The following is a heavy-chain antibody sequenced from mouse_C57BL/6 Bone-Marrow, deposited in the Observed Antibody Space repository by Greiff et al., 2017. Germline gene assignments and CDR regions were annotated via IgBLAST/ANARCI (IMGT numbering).Heavy chain of an antibody. Sequence: VQLQQSGPELVKPGASVKISCKASGYAFSSSWMNWVKQRPGQGLEWIGRIYPGDGDTNYNGKFKGKATLTADKSSSTAYMQLSSLTSEDSAVYFCARYYGSSYAYAMDYWGQGTSVTVAS. CDR3: ARYYGSSYAYAMDY. V-gene: IGHV1-82*01. D-gene: IGHD1-1*01. J-gene: IGHJ4*01. CDR2: IYPGDGDT. CDR1: GYAFSSSW.